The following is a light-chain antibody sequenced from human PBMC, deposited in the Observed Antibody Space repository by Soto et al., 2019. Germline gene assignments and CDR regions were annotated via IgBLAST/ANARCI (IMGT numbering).Light chain of an antibody. V-gene: IGKV1-5*03. Sequence: DIQMTQSPSTLSASVGDRVTITCRASQSISSWLAWYQQKPGKVPKLLIYKASSLQSGVPSRFGGSGSGTEFTLTISSLQPDDFATYYCQQYNSYPYTFGQGTKLLIK. CDR2: KAS. CDR1: QSISSW. J-gene: IGKJ2*01. CDR3: QQYNSYPYT.